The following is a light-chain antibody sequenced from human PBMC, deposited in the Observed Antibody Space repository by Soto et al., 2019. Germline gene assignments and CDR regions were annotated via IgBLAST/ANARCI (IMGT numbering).Light chain of an antibody. CDR1: RSDVGAYNY. CDR3: SSFTSRFTFV. CDR2: EVT. V-gene: IGLV2-14*01. Sequence: QSVLTQPASVSGSPGQSIAISCTGTRSDVGAYNYVSWYQQHPDKAPKLMISEVTNRPSGVSDRFSGSKSGNTASLTISGLQAEDEADYYCSSFTSRFTFVFATGTKVTVL. J-gene: IGLJ1*01.